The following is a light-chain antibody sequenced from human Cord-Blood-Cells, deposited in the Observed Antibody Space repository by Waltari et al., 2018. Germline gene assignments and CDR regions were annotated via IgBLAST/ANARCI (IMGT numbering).Light chain of an antibody. Sequence: QSALTQPASVSGSPGQSTTISCTGTSSAVGGYHYVSWYQQHPGKAPKLMIYEVSNRPSGVSNRFSGSKSGNTASLTISGLQAEDEADYYCSSYTSSSTLDVVFGGGTKLTVL. CDR1: SSAVGGYHY. CDR2: EVS. V-gene: IGLV2-14*01. J-gene: IGLJ2*01. CDR3: SSYTSSSTLDVV.